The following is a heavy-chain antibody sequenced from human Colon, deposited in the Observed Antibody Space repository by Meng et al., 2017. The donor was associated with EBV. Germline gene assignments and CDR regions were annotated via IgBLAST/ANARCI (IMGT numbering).Heavy chain of an antibody. V-gene: IGHV4-30-4*01. CDR3: ARNYYFDY. Sequence: VRLQVSGPGLGNTSQPLSLTCTVSGGPINSGDYYWSWIRQPPGKGLEWIGYIYYTGSTYYNPSLKSRVTISMDTSKNQFSLRLSSVTAADTAVYYCARNYYFDYWGQGTLVTVSS. CDR1: GGPINSGDYY. CDR2: IYYTGST. J-gene: IGHJ4*02.